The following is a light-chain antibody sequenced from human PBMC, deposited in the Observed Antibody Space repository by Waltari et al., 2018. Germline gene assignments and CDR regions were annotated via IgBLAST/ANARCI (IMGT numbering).Light chain of an antibody. J-gene: IGKJ1*01. CDR2: WAS. V-gene: IGKV4-1*01. CDR1: QSVLYRSNNKNY. Sequence: DIVMTQSPDSLAVSLGERASINCKSSQSVLYRSNNKNYLAWYQQKPGQPPKLLIYWASTRESGVPDRFSGSGSGTDFTLTISSLQAEDVAVYYCQQYYSTLRTFGQGTKLEIK. CDR3: QQYYSTLRT.